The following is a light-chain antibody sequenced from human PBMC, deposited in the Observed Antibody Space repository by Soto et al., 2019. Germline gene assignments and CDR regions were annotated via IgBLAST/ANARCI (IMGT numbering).Light chain of an antibody. CDR3: QQYNNWWT. CDR2: GAS. CDR1: QSLSSN. Sequence: EIVMTQSPATLSVSPGERATLSCRASQSLSSNLAWYQQKPGQAPRLLIYGASTRATGIPARFSGSGSGTEFTLTISSLQFEDFAVYYCQQYNNWWTFGQGTKVEIK. V-gene: IGKV3-15*01. J-gene: IGKJ1*01.